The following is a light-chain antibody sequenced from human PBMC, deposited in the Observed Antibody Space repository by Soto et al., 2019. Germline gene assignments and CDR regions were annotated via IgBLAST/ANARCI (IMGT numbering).Light chain of an antibody. V-gene: IGLV2-14*01. CDR3: CSYTSYSPYV. CDR2: AVS. J-gene: IGLJ1*01. CDR1: SSDFGGYNF. Sequence: QPALTQPTSVSGSPGQPITISCTGTSSDFGGYNFVSWYQHRPGKVPKLMIYAVSNRPSGVSNRFSGSKSGNTPSLTISGLQAEDEADYYCCSYTSYSPYVFGTGTKVTVL.